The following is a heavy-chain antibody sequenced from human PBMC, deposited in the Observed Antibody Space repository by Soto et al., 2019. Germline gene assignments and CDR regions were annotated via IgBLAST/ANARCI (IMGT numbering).Heavy chain of an antibody. CDR3: ARGPILGVMDV. V-gene: IGHV1-18*01. Sequence: QVQLVQSGAEVKKPGASVKVSCKASGYTFTSNGISWVRQAPGQGLEWIGWISAYNGNTKYAQKVQGRVTMTTDTSTGTAYMELTSLRYADTAVYYYARGPILGVMDVWGPGTTGTVCS. D-gene: IGHD3-3*01. CDR1: GYTFTSNG. J-gene: IGHJ6*02. CDR2: ISAYNGNT.